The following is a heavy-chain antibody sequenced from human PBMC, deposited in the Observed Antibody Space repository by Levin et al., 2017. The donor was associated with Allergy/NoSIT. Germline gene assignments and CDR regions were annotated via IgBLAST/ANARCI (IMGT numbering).Heavy chain of an antibody. J-gene: IGHJ4*02. CDR3: AGHSMEWVIFRGYLDH. CDR2: ISYDGTDQ. V-gene: IGHV3-30*04. Sequence: GGSLRLSCAASGLNFSTYSMHWVRQAPGKGLEWVSIISYDGTDQYYADSVRGRFTISRDNSKNRVYLQMNTLRPEDTGVYYCAGHSMEWVIFRGYLDHWGQGIPVTVSS. CDR1: GLNFSTYS. D-gene: IGHD3-3*01.